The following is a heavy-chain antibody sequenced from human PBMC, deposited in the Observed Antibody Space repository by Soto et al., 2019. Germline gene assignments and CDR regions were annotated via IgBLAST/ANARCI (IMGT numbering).Heavy chain of an antibody. V-gene: IGHV4-34*01. J-gene: IGHJ6*02. D-gene: IGHD3-10*01. Sequence: PSETLSLTCAVYGGSFSGYYWSWIRQPPGKGLEWIGEINHSGSTNYNPSLKSRVTISVDTSKNQFSLKLSSVTAADTAVYYCARGALWFGELYSYYYYGMDVWGQGTTVTVSS. CDR1: GGSFSGYY. CDR3: ARGALWFGELYSYYYYGMDV. CDR2: INHSGST.